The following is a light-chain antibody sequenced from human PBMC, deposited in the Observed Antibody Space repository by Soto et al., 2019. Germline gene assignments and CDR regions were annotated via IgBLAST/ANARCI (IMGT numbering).Light chain of an antibody. J-gene: IGKJ1*01. CDR2: GAS. CDR1: QGIFKY. Sequence: DIHLTQSPSSLSASVGERVTITCRASQGIFKYLAWYQQKPGKIPTVLIYGASTLHSGVPSRFSGSGSGTDFTLTISSLQPEDSATYYCQKYNTAPWTFGQGTKVEIK. CDR3: QKYNTAPWT. V-gene: IGKV1-27*01.